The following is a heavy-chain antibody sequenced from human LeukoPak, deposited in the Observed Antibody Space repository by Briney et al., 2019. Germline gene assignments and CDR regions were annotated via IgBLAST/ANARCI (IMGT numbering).Heavy chain of an antibody. Sequence: TGGSLRLSCAASGFTFSNYIINWVRQAPGKGLEWVSSISSSGSYINYADSVKGRFTISRDNAKNSLYLQMNSLRAEDTAVYYCARLSGFTETSHFDSWGQGALVTVSS. CDR3: ARLSGFTETSHFDS. V-gene: IGHV3-21*01. J-gene: IGHJ4*02. D-gene: IGHD6-25*01. CDR1: GFTFSNYI. CDR2: ISSSGSYI.